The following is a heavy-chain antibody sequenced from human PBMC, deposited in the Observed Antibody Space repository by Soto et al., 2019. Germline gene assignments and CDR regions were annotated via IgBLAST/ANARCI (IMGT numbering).Heavy chain of an antibody. V-gene: IGHV1-3*01. CDR2: INAGNGNT. D-gene: IGHD3-10*01. J-gene: IGHJ4*02. Sequence: QVQVVQSGAEVKKPGASVKVSCMASGYTFTNYAMHWVRQAPGQRLEWMGWINAGNGNTKYSQEFQGRVTITRDTSASTAYMELSSLRSEDTAVYYCARGWGYGSGKTDYWGQGTLVTVSS. CDR3: ARGWGYGSGKTDY. CDR1: GYTFTNYA.